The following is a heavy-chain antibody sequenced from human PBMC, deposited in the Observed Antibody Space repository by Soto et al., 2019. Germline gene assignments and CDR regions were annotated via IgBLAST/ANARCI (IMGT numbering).Heavy chain of an antibody. D-gene: IGHD1-26*01. CDR2: TFYRSKWYN. J-gene: IGHJ6*02. CDR3: AKEGGNHYYSYAMDV. Sequence: SQTLSLTCAISGDSVSSNSAAWSWIRQSPSRGLEWLGRTFYRSKWYNDYTVSVKGRITINPDTSKNQFSLQLNSVPPEDTVLFYCAKEGGNHYYSYAMDVWGQGTTVTVSS. V-gene: IGHV6-1*01. CDR1: GDSVSSNSAA.